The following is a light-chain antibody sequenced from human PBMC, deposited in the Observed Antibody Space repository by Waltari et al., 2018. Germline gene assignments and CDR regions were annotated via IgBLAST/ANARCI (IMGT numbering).Light chain of an antibody. CDR1: ESVSGY. Sequence: EIVLTQSHATLPVPPGERPTPSCRASESVSGYLAWDQQKPGEAPRLLIFDTSKRATSIPAMFSGRGYGTDFTLTINSLETEDFALYYCQQRSIWPLTFGRGTKVDVK. V-gene: IGKV3-11*01. CDR3: QQRSIWPLT. CDR2: DTS. J-gene: IGKJ4*01.